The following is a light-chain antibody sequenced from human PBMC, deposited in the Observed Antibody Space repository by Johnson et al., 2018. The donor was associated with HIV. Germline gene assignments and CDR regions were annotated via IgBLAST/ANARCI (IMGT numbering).Light chain of an antibody. V-gene: IGLV1-51*02. CDR1: SSNIGNKY. CDR2: ENN. Sequence: QSVLTQPPSVSAAPGQKVTISCSGSSSNIGNKYVSWYQQFPGTAPKLLIYENNKRPSGIPDRFSGSKSGTSATLGITGLQTGDEADYYCGTWDSSLSTGYVFGTGTKVTVL. J-gene: IGLJ1*01. CDR3: GTWDSSLSTGYV.